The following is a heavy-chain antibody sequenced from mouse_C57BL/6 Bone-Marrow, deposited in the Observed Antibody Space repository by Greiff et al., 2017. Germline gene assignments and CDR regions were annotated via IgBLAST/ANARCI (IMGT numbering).Heavy chain of an antibody. Sequence: VNLVESGAELARPGASVKLSCKASGYTFTSYGISWVKQRPGQGLEWIGAIYPRIGNTCYNEKFKGKAKLTAVKSSSTAYMELRSLTSEDSAVDCCARDHYYGSSRYNFDYWGQGTTLTVSS. CDR1: GYTFTSYG. J-gene: IGHJ2*01. V-gene: IGHV1-81*01. CDR2: IYPRIGNT. CDR3: ARDHYYGSSRYNFDY. D-gene: IGHD1-1*01.